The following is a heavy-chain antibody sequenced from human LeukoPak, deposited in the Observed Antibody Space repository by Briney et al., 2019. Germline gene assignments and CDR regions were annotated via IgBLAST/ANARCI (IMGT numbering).Heavy chain of an antibody. D-gene: IGHD3-22*01. CDR1: GFTFSNYW. J-gene: IGHJ4*02. CDR2: ISGSGGST. CDR3: AKAITMIVVVRHYFDY. Sequence: GGSLRPSCAASGFTFSNYWMGWVRQAPGKGLEWVSAISGSGGSTYYADSVKGRFTISRDNSKNTLYLQMNSLRAEDTAVYYCAKAITMIVVVRHYFDYWGQGTLVTVSS. V-gene: IGHV3-23*01.